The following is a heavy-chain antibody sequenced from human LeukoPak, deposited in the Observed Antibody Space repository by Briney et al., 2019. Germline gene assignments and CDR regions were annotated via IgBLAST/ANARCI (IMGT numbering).Heavy chain of an antibody. Sequence: GGSLRLSCAASGFTFSSYEMNWVRQAPGKGLEWVSYISSSGSNIYYADSVKGRFTISRDNSKNTLYLQMNSLRAEDTAVYYCARSADYWGQGTLVTVSS. CDR2: ISSSGSNI. CDR3: ARSADY. CDR1: GFTFSSYE. J-gene: IGHJ4*02. V-gene: IGHV3-48*03.